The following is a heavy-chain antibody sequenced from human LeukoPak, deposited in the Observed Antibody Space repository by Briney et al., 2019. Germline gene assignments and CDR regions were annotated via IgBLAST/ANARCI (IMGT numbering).Heavy chain of an antibody. CDR1: GYTFTSYG. V-gene: IGHV1-18*01. D-gene: IGHD2-8*01. J-gene: IGHJ6*03. CDR2: ISAYNGNT. Sequence: ASVKVSCKASGYTFTSYGISWVRQAPGQGLEWMGWISAYNGNTNYAQKLQGRVTMTTDTSTSTAYMELRSLRSDDTAVYYCARYIVLMVYAENYYMGVWGKGTTVTVSS. CDR3: ARYIVLMVYAENYYMGV.